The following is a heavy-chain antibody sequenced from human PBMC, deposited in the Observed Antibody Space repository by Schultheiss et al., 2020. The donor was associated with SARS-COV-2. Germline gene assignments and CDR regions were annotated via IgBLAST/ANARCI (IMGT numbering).Heavy chain of an antibody. CDR3: AKDTYDSSGYYPSGFDY. CDR1: GFTVSSNY. CDR2: SPNSDDT. J-gene: IGHJ4*02. V-gene: IGHV3-66*03. Sequence: GGSLRLSCAASGFTVSSNYMSWARQPPGKGLEWVTALSPNSDDTFIADSVRGRFTISRDNSKNTLYLQMNSLRAEDTAVYYCAKDTYDSSGYYPSGFDYWGQGTLVTVSS. D-gene: IGHD3-22*01.